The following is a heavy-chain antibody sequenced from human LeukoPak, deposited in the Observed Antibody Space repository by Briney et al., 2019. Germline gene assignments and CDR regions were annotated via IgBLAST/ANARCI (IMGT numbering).Heavy chain of an antibody. V-gene: IGHV3-23*01. D-gene: IGHD1-26*01. J-gene: IGHJ4*02. Sequence: VASLRLSCGASGFTFRDYAMSWVRQAPGKGLEWVSTISKSGDWTYYADSVKGRFTVSRDNSKNTLYVQMSSLRAGDTAVYYCAKMSGWELENYFFDYWGQGTLVTVSS. CDR3: AKMSGWELENYFFDY. CDR2: ISKSGDWT. CDR1: GFTFRDYA.